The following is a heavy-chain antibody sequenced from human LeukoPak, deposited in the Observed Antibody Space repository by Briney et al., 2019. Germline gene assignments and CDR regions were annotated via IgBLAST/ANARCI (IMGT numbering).Heavy chain of an antibody. CDR2: IYSGGST. D-gene: IGHD6-25*01. CDR3: ARSSAAPGDY. V-gene: IGHV3-66*02. J-gene: IGHJ4*02. CDR1: GFTVSSNY. Sequence: GGSLRLSCAASGFTVSSNYMSWVRQAPGKGLEWVSVIYSGGSTNYADSVKGRFTISRYNPKNTLYLQINSLRAEDTAVYYCARSSAAPGDYWGQGTLVTVSS.